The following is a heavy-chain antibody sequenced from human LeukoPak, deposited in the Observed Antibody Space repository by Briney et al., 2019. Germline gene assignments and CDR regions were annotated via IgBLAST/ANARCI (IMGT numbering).Heavy chain of an antibody. Sequence: SETLSLTCSVSGGSISSSSYYWGWIRQPPGKGLEWIGSVYDTGSTFYNPSLKSRVTISLDTSKNQFSLKLSSVTAADTAVYYCAREATSYSYYLDYWGQGSLVTVSS. V-gene: IGHV4-39*07. D-gene: IGHD4-11*01. J-gene: IGHJ4*02. CDR3: AREATSYSYYLDY. CDR2: VYDTGST. CDR1: GGSISSSSYY.